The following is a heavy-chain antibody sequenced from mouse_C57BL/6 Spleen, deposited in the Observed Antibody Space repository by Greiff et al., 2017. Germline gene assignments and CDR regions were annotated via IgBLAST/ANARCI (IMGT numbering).Heavy chain of an antibody. Sequence: EVQVVESGGGLVQPGGSLKLSCAASGIDFSRYWMSWVRRAPGHGLEWIGEINPDSSTINYAPSLKDKFIISRDNAKNPLYLQMSKVRSDDTAVYYCARMTTVVAHWYFDVWGTGTTVTVSS. CDR1: GIDFSRYW. J-gene: IGHJ1*03. D-gene: IGHD1-1*01. CDR2: INPDSSTI. V-gene: IGHV4-1*01. CDR3: ARMTTVVAHWYFDV.